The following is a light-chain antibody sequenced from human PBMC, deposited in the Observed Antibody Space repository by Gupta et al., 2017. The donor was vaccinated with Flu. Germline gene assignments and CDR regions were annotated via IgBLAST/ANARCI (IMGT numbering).Light chain of an antibody. CDR3: QQSYSSTPKFA. V-gene: IGKV1-39*01. CDR2: EGV. CDR1: QSVQKY. Sequence: DIPLTQSPSSLSASVGDRVIITCRASQSVQKYLNWYQQKPGEAPKLLIYEGVNLQSGVPSRFSGSGSETYFTLTISSLQPEDSATYYCQQSYSSTPKFAFGPGTRVNI. J-gene: IGKJ3*01.